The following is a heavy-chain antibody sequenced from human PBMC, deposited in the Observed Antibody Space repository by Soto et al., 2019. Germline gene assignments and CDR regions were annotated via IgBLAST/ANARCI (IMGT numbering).Heavy chain of an antibody. CDR3: ARRGMSKIGFES. Sequence: ASVKVSCKASGYIFSNYYLHWVRQAPGQGLEWMGVFNPSGDATHYAQNFQGRVTVTRDTSSSTVYMELSNLTSDDTAVYYCARRGMSKIGFESWGQGTMVTVSS. D-gene: IGHD3-10*01. V-gene: IGHV1-46*01. CDR1: GYIFSNYY. J-gene: IGHJ3*02. CDR2: FNPSGDAT.